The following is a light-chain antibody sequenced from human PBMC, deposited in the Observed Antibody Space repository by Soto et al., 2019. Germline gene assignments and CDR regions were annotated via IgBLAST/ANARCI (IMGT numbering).Light chain of an antibody. J-gene: IGKJ1*01. V-gene: IGKV3-15*01. CDR2: GAS. CDR1: HNVRSS. Sequence: EIVMTQSPATLSVSPGERATLSCRASHNVRSSLAWYQQKAGQAPRLLIHGASTRATGIPGRFSGSGSGTEFTLIISSLQSEDFAVYYCQQYNEWPETFGHGTKV. CDR3: QQYNEWPET.